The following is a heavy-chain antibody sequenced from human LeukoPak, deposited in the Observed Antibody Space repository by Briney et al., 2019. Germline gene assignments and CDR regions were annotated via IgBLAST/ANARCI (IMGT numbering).Heavy chain of an antibody. V-gene: IGHV3-48*02. D-gene: IGHD3-22*01. CDR1: GFTFSTYT. J-gene: IGHJ3*02. CDR2: ISSSSSTI. Sequence: PGGSLRLSRAASGFTFSTYTMNWVRQAPGKGLEWVSYISSSSSTIYSATSVRGRFTISRDNAKNSLYLQMNSLRDEDTAVYYCARGVEGSQYYDSSGKGNALDIWGQGTMVTVSS. CDR3: ARGVEGSQYYDSSGKGNALDI.